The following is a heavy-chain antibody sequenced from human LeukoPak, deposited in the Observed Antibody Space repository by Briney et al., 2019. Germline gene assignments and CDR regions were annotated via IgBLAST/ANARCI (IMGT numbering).Heavy chain of an antibody. CDR1: GYTFTSYA. CDR2: ISGYNGNT. CDR3: ARDVSPENSAYDWAIYYYYTMDV. V-gene: IGHV1-18*01. D-gene: IGHD5-12*01. Sequence: GASVKVSRKASGYTFTSYAISWVRQAPGQGLEWMGWISGYNGNTNYAQKLQGRVTMTTDTSTTTAYMELRSLRSDDTAVYYCARDVSPENSAYDWAIYYYYTMDVWGQGTTVTVSS. J-gene: IGHJ6*02.